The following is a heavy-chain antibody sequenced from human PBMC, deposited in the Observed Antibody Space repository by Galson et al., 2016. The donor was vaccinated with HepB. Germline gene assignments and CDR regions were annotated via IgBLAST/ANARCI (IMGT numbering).Heavy chain of an antibody. D-gene: IGHD3-10*01. J-gene: IGHJ4*02. CDR3: ASGWWFADG. CDR1: GFTFSKYT. Sequence: SLRLSCAASGFTFSKYTMTWVRQAPGKGLEWLSHISSSSSVKNYAASVKGRFTISRDNAKNSLYLQMNSLRGEDTAVYYCASGWWFADGWGQGTLVTVSS. V-gene: IGHV3-48*04. CDR2: ISSSSSVK.